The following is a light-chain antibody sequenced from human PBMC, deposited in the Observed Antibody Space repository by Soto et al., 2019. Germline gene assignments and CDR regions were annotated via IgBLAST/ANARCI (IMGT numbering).Light chain of an antibody. V-gene: IGLV2-11*01. CDR3: CSYAGNRVI. J-gene: IGLJ2*01. Sequence: QSALTQPRSVSGSPGQSVTISCTGTRSDVGGYNFVSWYQQHPGKAPTLIIYDVAKRPSGVPDRFSGSKSADTASLTISGLQAEYEAYYYCCSYAGNRVIFGGGPKLTVL. CDR1: RSDVGGYNF. CDR2: DVA.